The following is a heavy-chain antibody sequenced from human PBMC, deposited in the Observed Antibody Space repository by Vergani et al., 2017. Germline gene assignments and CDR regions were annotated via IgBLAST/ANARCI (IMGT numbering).Heavy chain of an antibody. CDR1: GGSVSSGSYY. CDR2: ISYSGST. V-gene: IGHV4-61*01. Sequence: QVQLQESGPGRVKPSETLSLTCSVSGGSVSSGSYYWSWLRQPPGKGLDWIGYISYSGSTNYNPPLKRRVTISVDTSKNQFSLKLSSVTAADMAVYYCAREVHYYVSSGFGFDFWGQGTLVTVSS. J-gene: IGHJ4*02. CDR3: AREVHYYVSSGFGFDF. D-gene: IGHD3-22*01.